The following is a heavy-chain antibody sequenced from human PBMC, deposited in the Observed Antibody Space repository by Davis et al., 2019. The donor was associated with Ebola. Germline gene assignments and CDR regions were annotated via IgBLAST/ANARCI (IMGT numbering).Heavy chain of an antibody. CDR1: GFTFSSYG. D-gene: IGHD3-3*01. CDR3: ARVAPLRFLEWFSRGMDV. V-gene: IGHV3-30*03. Sequence: GGSLRLSCAASGFTFSSYGMHWVRQAPGKGLEWVAVISYDGSNKYYADSVKGRFTISRDNSKNTLYLQMNSLRAEDTAVYYCARVAPLRFLEWFSRGMDVWGQGTTVTVSS. J-gene: IGHJ6*02. CDR2: ISYDGSNK.